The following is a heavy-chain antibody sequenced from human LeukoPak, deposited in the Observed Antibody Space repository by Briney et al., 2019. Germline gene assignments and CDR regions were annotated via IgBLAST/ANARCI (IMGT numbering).Heavy chain of an antibody. CDR3: ARDLTGGFDY. J-gene: IGHJ4*02. CDR1: GGSISSYY. Sequence: SETLSLTCIVSGGSISSYYWSWIRQPPGKGLEWIGKIDYSGSTNYNPSLKSRVTISVDTSKNQLSLKLSSVTAADTAVYYCARDLTGGFDYWGQGTLVTVSS. D-gene: IGHD1-1*01. CDR2: IDYSGST. V-gene: IGHV4-59*01.